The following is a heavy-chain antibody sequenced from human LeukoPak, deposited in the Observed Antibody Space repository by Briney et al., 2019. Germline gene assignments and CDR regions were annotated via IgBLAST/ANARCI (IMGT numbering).Heavy chain of an antibody. CDR1: GDPISSYF. D-gene: IGHD7-27*01. Sequence: SETLSLTCTVSGDPISSYFWSWIRQPPGKGLEWIGYNSGSTNYNPSLKSRVTISVDTSKNQFSLKLSSVTAADTAVYYCARRGSNWGYYFDYWGQGTLVTVSS. J-gene: IGHJ4*02. V-gene: IGHV4-59*08. CDR2: NSGST. CDR3: ARRGSNWGYYFDY.